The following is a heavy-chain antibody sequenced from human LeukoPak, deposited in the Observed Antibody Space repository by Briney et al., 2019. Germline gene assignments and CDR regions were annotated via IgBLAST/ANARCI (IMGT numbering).Heavy chain of an antibody. J-gene: IGHJ4*02. D-gene: IGHD1-26*01. Sequence: GGSLRLSCAASGFTFSSYAMSWVRQAPGKGLEWVSAISGSGGSTNYADSVKGRFTISRDNSKNTLYLQMNSLRAEDTAVYYCAKVGSRWELRRGYFDYWGQGTLVTVSS. CDR2: ISGSGGST. CDR3: AKVGSRWELRRGYFDY. V-gene: IGHV3-23*01. CDR1: GFTFSSYA.